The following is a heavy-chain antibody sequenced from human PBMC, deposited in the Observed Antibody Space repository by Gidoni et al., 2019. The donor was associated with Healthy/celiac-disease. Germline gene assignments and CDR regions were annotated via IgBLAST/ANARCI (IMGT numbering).Heavy chain of an antibody. J-gene: IGHJ6*02. V-gene: IGHV1-2*04. D-gene: IGHD1-7*01. Sequence: QVQLVQSGAEVKKPGASVKVSCKASGYTFTGYYMHWVRQAPGQGLEWMGWINPNSGGTNYAQKFQGWVTMTRDTSISTAYMELSRLRSDDTAVYYCARALLPELNEDYYYYYGMDVWGQGTTVTVSS. CDR3: ARALLPELNEDYYYYYGMDV. CDR2: INPNSGGT. CDR1: GYTFTGYY.